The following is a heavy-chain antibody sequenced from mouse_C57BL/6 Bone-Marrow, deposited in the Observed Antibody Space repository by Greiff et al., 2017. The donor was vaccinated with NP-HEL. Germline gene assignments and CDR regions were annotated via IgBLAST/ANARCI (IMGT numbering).Heavy chain of an antibody. CDR3: ARRGDYFWFAY. V-gene: IGHV1-82*01. D-gene: IGHD1-1*01. CDR1: GYAFSSSW. J-gene: IGHJ3*01. CDR2: IYPGDGDT. Sequence: QVQLKESGPELVKPGASVKISCKASGYAFSSSWMNWVKQRPGKGLEWIGRIYPGDGDTNYNGKFKGKATLTADKSSSTAYMQLSSLTSEDSAVYFCARRGDYFWFAYWGQGTLVTVSA.